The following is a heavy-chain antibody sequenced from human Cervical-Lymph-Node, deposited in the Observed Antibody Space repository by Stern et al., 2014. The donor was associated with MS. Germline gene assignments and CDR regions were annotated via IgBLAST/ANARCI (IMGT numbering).Heavy chain of an antibody. J-gene: IGHJ4*02. CDR3: ASAYSSSHYYFDY. D-gene: IGHD6-13*01. Sequence: QVQLVQSGGGVVQPGRSLRLSCAASGFSFSRYAMPWVRPAPGKGLEWVALMWYDGSNPYYADSVTGRFTISRDNFKNTLYLQMNSLRAEDTAVYYCASAYSSSHYYFDYWGQGTLVTVSS. CDR2: MWYDGSNP. V-gene: IGHV3-33*01. CDR1: GFSFSRYA.